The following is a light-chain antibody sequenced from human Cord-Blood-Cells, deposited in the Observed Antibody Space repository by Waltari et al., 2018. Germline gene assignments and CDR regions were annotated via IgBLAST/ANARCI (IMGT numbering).Light chain of an antibody. CDR1: SSNIGSNT. CDR2: SNN. J-gene: IGLJ1*01. CDR3: AAWDDSLNGYV. V-gene: IGLV1-44*01. Sequence: QSVLTQPPSASGTPGQRVTISCSGSSSNIGSNTVKWDQQLPGTAPKLLTYSNNQRPSWVPDRFSATKSGTSASLAISGLQSEDEADYYCAAWDDSLNGYVVGTGTKVTVL.